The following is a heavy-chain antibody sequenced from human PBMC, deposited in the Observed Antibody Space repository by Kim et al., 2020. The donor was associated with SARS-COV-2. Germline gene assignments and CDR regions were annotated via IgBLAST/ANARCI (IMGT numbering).Heavy chain of an antibody. V-gene: IGHV3-30-3*01. J-gene: IGHJ5*02. CDR2: ISYDGSNK. D-gene: IGHD6-13*01. Sequence: GGSLRLSCAASGFTFSSYAMHWVRQAPGKGLEWVAVISYDGSNKYYADSVKGRLTISRDNSKNTLYLQMNSLRAEDTAVYYCAREGRYSSSQLINWFDPWGQGTLVTVSS. CDR3: AREGRYSSSQLINWFDP. CDR1: GFTFSSYA.